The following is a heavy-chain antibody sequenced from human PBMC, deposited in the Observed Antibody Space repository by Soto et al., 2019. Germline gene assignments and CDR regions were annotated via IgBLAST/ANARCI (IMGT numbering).Heavy chain of an antibody. V-gene: IGHV4-4*02. CDR1: SGSISSSNW. CDR2: IYHSGST. CDR3: ARVVLGLEYYYMHV. Sequence: QVQLQESGPGLVKPSGTLSLTCAVSSGSISSSNWWSWVRQPPGKGLEGIEEIYHSGSTNYNPSLQSRVTISVDKSKNQFSLWLSSVTAADTPVYYCARVVLGLEYYYMHVWGKGTTVTVSS. D-gene: IGHD3-10*01. J-gene: IGHJ6*03.